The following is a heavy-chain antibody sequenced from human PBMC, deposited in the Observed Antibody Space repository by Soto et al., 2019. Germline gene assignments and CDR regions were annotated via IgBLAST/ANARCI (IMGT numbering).Heavy chain of an antibody. J-gene: IGHJ6*02. CDR3: ARTYDFWSGYYDRVRSYYYYGMDV. V-gene: IGHV1-69*13. CDR1: GGTFSSYA. D-gene: IGHD3-3*01. Sequence: SVKVSCKASGGTFSSYAISWVRQAPGQGLEWMGGIIPIFGTANYAQKFQGRVTITADESTSTAYMELSSVTAADTAVYYCARTYDFWSGYYDRVRSYYYYGMDVWGQGTTVTVSS. CDR2: IIPIFGTA.